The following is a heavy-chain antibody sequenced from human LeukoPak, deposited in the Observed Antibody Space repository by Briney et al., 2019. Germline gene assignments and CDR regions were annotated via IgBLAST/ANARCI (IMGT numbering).Heavy chain of an antibody. D-gene: IGHD3-10*01. CDR3: ARDSRYGSGTSTNWFDP. CDR2: VYYNGIT. V-gene: IGHV4-30-4*08. J-gene: IGHJ5*02. CDR1: GGSISSADYY. Sequence: PSQTLSLTCTVSGGSISSADYYWGWLRQPPGKGLEWIGYVYYNGITYYNPSLKSRLTISVDTSKNQFSMKLSSVTAADTAVYYCARDSRYGSGTSTNWFDPWGQGTLVTVSS.